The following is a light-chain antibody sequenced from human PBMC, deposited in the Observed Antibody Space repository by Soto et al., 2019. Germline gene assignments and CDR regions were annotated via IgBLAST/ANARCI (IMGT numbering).Light chain of an antibody. V-gene: IGKV3-15*01. Sequence: EIVMTQSPVTLSVSPGERATLSCRASESVSTNLAWYQQKPGQAPRLLIYVASTRATGVPARFTGGGSGTEFTLTISSLQSEDFAVYYCHHFNHWPLTFGQGTKVEIK. CDR2: VAS. CDR1: ESVSTN. J-gene: IGKJ1*01. CDR3: HHFNHWPLT.